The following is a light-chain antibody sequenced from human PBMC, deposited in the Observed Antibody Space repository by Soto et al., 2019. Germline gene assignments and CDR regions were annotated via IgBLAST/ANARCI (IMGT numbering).Light chain of an antibody. V-gene: IGKV1-5*01. J-gene: IGKJ4*01. CDR2: DAS. CDR1: QSISSW. Sequence: DIQMTQSPSTLSASVGDRVTITCRASQSISSWLAWYKQKPGKAPKLLIYDASSLESGVPSRFSGSGSGTEFTLTISSLQPDDFATYYCQQYNSYPTFGGGTKVDIK. CDR3: QQYNSYPT.